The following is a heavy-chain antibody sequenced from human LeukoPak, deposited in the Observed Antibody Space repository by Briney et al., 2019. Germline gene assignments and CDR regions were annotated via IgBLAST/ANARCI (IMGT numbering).Heavy chain of an antibody. CDR2: INHSGST. V-gene: IGHV4-34*01. Sequence: SETLSLTCAVYGGSFSGYYWSWIRQPPGKGLEWIGEINHSGSTNYNPSLKSRVTISVDTSKNQFSLKLSSVTAADTAVYYCAIAPYYGFWSGYRDMVVWGKGTTVTVSS. D-gene: IGHD3-3*01. J-gene: IGHJ6*03. CDR1: GGSFSGYY. CDR3: AIAPYYGFWSGYRDMVV.